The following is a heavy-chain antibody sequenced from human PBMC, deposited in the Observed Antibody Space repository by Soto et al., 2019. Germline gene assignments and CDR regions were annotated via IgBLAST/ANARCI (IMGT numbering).Heavy chain of an antibody. D-gene: IGHD3-10*02. J-gene: IGHJ1*01. CDR3: ARTDHVGFYPH. Sequence: TSETLSLTCAASGDSISRGFHWAWIRQPPGKGLEWVASIYHSGTTYYNPSLTSRFTISVDTSKNQFSLKLTSVTAADSAVYFCARTDHVGFYPHFGQGTLVTVSS. CDR1: GDSISRGFH. V-gene: IGHV4-38-2*01. CDR2: IYHSGTT.